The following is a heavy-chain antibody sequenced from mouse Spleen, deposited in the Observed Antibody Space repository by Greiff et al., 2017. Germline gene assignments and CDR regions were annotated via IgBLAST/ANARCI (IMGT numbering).Heavy chain of an antibody. CDR2: IWSGGST. CDR3: ARKKDGYYGPNYAMDY. Sequence: QVQLQQSGPGLVQPSQSLSITCTVSGFSLTSYGVHWVRQSPGKGLEWLGVIWSGGSTDYNAAFISRLSISKDNSKSQVFFKMNSLQADDTAIYYCARKKDGYYGPNYAMDYWGQGTSVTVSS. D-gene: IGHD2-3*01. V-gene: IGHV2-2*01. CDR1: GFSLTSYG. J-gene: IGHJ4*01.